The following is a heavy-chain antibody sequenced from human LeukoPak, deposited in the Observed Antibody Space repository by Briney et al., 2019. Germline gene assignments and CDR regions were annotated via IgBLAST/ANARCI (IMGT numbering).Heavy chain of an antibody. J-gene: IGHJ4*02. CDR3: ARDYRVLTTGIGY. Sequence: GGSLRLSCAASEFTFSSYSMNWVRQAPGKGLEWVANIKQDGSEKYYVDSVKGRFTISRDNAKNSLYLQMNSLRAEDTAVYYCARDYRVLTTGIGYWGQGTLVTVSS. D-gene: IGHD4-11*01. V-gene: IGHV3-7*01. CDR2: IKQDGSEK. CDR1: EFTFSSYS.